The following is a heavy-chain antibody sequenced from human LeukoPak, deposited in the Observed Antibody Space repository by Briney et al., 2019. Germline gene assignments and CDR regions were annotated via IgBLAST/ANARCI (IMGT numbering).Heavy chain of an antibody. J-gene: IGHJ3*02. Sequence: ASVKVSCKASGYTFTNYGISWVRQAPGQGLEWMGWISGYNGDTNYAQKLQGRVTMTTDTSTSTAYMELSSLRSEDTAVYYRARGDIVVVPAANAFDIWGQGTMVTVSS. CDR3: ARGDIVVVPAANAFDI. D-gene: IGHD2-2*01. CDR1: GYTFTNYG. V-gene: IGHV1-18*01. CDR2: ISGYNGDT.